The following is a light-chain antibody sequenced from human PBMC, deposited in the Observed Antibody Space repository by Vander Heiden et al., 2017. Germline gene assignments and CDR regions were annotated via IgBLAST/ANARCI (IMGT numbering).Light chain of an antibody. J-gene: IGKJ1*01. CDR3: HQYNSYSPST. CDR2: KAS. V-gene: IGKV1-5*03. CDR1: QNINNW. Sequence: DIQMPQSPSTLAASVGDRVTITCRASQNINNWLAWYQQRPGKAPNLLIYKASTLESGVASMFSGSGSGTEFTLTSSSLQPDDFATYYCHQYNSYSPSTFGQGTQVEIK.